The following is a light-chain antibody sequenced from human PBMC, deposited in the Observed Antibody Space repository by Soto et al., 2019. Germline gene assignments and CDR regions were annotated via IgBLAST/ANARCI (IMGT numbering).Light chain of an antibody. CDR2: GAS. V-gene: IGKV3-15*01. CDR1: QDVSSN. Sequence: EMVVTQSPATLSVSPGERATLSCRASQDVSSNLAWYQQKPGQAPSLLIYGASTRATGTPARFSGSGSGTEFILTISSLQSEDYAVYFCQQYIRWPLTFGGGTKVEI. CDR3: QQYIRWPLT. J-gene: IGKJ4*01.